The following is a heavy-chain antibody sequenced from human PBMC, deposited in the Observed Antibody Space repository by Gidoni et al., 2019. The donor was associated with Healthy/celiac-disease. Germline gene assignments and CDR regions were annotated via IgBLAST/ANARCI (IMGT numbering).Heavy chain of an antibody. Sequence: QVQLQESGPGLVKPSETLSLTCTVSGGSISSYYWSWIRQPPGKGLEWIGYIYYSGSTNYNPSLKSRVTISVDTSKNQFSLKLSSVTAADTAVYYCARLYSGYDPLDYWGQGTLATVSS. J-gene: IGHJ4*02. V-gene: IGHV4-59*01. CDR2: IYYSGST. CDR1: GGSISSYY. D-gene: IGHD5-12*01. CDR3: ARLYSGYDPLDY.